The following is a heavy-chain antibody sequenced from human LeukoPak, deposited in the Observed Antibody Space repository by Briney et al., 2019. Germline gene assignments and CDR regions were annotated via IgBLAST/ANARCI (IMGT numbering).Heavy chain of an antibody. V-gene: IGHV4-34*01. CDR3: ARVSPPNYYDSSGYYPDI. Sequence: SETLSLTCAVYGGSFSGYYWSWIRQPPGKGLEWIGEINHSGSTNYNPSLKSRVTMSVDTSKNQFSLKLSSVTAADTAVYYCARVSPPNYYDSSGYYPDIWGQGTMVTVSS. J-gene: IGHJ3*02. D-gene: IGHD3-22*01. CDR2: INHSGST. CDR1: GGSFSGYY.